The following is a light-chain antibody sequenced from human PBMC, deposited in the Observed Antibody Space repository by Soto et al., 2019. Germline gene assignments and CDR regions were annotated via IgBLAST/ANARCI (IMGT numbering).Light chain of an antibody. CDR1: QSISSW. CDR2: DAS. CDR3: QQRSNWPPIT. Sequence: DIQMTQSPSTLSASVGDRVTITCRASQSISSWLAWYQQKPGKAPKVLIYDASSLESGVPSRFSGSGFGTEFTLTISRLQPDDFATYYCQQRSNWPPITFGQGTRLEIK. V-gene: IGKV1-5*01. J-gene: IGKJ5*01.